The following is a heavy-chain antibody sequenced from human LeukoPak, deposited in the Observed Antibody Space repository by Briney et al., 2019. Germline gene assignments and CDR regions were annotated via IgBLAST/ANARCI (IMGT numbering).Heavy chain of an antibody. J-gene: IGHJ5*02. D-gene: IGHD5-18*01. Sequence: ASVKVSCKASGYTFTSYYMHWVRQAPGQGLEWMGIINPSGGSTSYGQKFQGRVTMTRDMSTSTVYMELSSLRSEDTAVYYCARGLDTAMVQTWNWFDPWGQGTLVTVSS. CDR3: ARGLDTAMVQTWNWFDP. CDR2: INPSGGST. V-gene: IGHV1-46*01. CDR1: GYTFTSYY.